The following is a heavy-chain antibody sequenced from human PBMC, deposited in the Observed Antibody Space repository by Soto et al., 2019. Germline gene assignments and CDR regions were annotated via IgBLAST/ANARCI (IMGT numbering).Heavy chain of an antibody. J-gene: IGHJ5*02. CDR3: AKILLTMVRGVIDP. CDR1: GFTFSSYA. Sequence: GSLRLPCSASGFTFSSYAMNWVRQAAGKGLEWVSAISGSGGSTYYADSVKGRFTISRDNSKNTLYLQMNSLRAEDTAVYYCAKILLTMVRGVIDPWGQGTLVTVYS. D-gene: IGHD3-10*01. CDR2: ISGSGGST. V-gene: IGHV3-23*01.